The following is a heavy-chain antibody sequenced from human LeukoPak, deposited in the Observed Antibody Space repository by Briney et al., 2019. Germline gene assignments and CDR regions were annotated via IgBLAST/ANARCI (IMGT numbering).Heavy chain of an antibody. CDR1: EFTFSSYA. D-gene: IGHD3/OR15-3a*01. J-gene: IGHJ4*02. V-gene: IGHV3-30*18. CDR2: VSNDGGGK. CDR3: AKAHLLDWLLPFDY. Sequence: AGSLRLSCAASEFTFSSYAMHWVRQAPGKGLEWVALVSNDGGGKYYADSVKGRFTISRDNSKNTLYLQMNSLRGEDTGVYYCAKAHLLDWLLPFDYWGQGTLVTVSS.